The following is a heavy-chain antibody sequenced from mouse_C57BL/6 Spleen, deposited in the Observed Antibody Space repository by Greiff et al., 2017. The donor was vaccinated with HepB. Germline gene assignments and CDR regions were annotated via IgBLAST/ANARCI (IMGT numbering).Heavy chain of an antibody. CDR3: ARLYYGIFDY. D-gene: IGHD1-1*01. Sequence: EVQLQQSGPELVKPGASVKISCKASGYSFTGYYMNWVKQSPEKSLEWIGEINPSTGGTTYNQKFKAKATLTVDKSSSTAYMQLKSLTSEDSAVYYCARLYYGIFDYWGQGTTLTVSS. CDR1: GYSFTGYY. CDR2: INPSTGGT. J-gene: IGHJ2*01. V-gene: IGHV1-42*01.